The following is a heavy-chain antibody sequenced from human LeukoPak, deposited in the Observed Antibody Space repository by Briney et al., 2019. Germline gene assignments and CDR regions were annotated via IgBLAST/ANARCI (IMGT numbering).Heavy chain of an antibody. CDR1: GFIFSSYW. CDR3: AREGSGYDVGRGYYYYYMDV. CDR2: IISDGSST. V-gene: IGHV3-74*01. Sequence: GGSLRLSCAASGFIFSSYWMHWVRQAPGKGLVWVSRIISDGSSTSYADSVKGRFTISRDNAKNTLYLQMNSLRVEDTAVYSCAREGSGYDVGRGYYYYYMDVWGKGTTVTISS. D-gene: IGHD5-12*01. J-gene: IGHJ6*03.